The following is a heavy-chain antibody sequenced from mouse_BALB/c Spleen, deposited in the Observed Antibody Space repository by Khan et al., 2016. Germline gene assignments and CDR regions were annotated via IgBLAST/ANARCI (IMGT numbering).Heavy chain of an antibody. CDR3: TRERYGNYVDAMDY. V-gene: IGHV1-5*01. D-gene: IGHD2-10*02. CDR2: IYPGNSDT. J-gene: IGHJ4*01. CDR1: GYTFTNYW. Sequence: EVQLQESGTVLARPGASVKMSCKASGYTFTNYWMHWVKQRPGQGLEWIGAIYPGNSDTNYNQKFKGKAKLTSVTSTSTAYMELSSLTNEDSAVYYCTRERYGNYVDAMDYWGQGTSVTVSS.